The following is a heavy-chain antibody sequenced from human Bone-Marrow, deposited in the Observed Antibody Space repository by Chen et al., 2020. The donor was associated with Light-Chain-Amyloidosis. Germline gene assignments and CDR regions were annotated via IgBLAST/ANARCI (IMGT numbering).Heavy chain of an antibody. CDR3: ARDPSGWGLDL. D-gene: IGHD6-19*01. Sequence: GGFVQPGGSLRLSCAASGFIFSTYDMHWVRQATGKGLEWVSGIGKAGDTHYPDSVKGRFTVSRENAKXXXXXXXXXXXAGXXXVYYCARDPSGWGLDLWGQGTLVTVSS. CDR2: IGKAGDT. V-gene: IGHV3-13*01. CDR1: GFIFSTYD. J-gene: IGHJ5*02.